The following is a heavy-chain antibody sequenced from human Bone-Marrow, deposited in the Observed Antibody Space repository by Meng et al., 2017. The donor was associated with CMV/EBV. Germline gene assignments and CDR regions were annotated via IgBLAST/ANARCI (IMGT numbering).Heavy chain of an antibody. D-gene: IGHD1-26*01. CDR2: IYYSGST. CDR3: ARIVGATLYYYYGMDV. J-gene: IGHJ6*02. Sequence: SETLSLTCTVSGGSISSSSYYWGWIRQPPGKGLEWIGSIYYSGSTYYNPSLKSRVTISVDTSKNQFSLKLSSVTAADTAVYYCARIVGATLYYYYGMDVCGQGTTDTASS. V-gene: IGHV4-39*07. CDR1: GGSISSSSYY.